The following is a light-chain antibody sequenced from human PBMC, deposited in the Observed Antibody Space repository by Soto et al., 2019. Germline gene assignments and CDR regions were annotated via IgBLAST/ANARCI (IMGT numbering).Light chain of an antibody. CDR1: QSVSSN. V-gene: IGKV3-15*01. CDR2: GAS. J-gene: IGKJ2*01. Sequence: EIVMTQSPATLSVSPGERATLSCRASQSVSSNLAWYQQKPGQAPRLLIYGASTRATGIPARFSGSGSGTEFTLTISSLQYEDFAVYYCQQYNNWLMYTFGQGTKLEIK. CDR3: QQYNNWLMYT.